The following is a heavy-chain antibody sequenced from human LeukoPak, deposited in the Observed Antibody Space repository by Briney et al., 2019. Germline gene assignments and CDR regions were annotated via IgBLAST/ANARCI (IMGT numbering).Heavy chain of an antibody. CDR3: ARIAAPNRFNWFDP. CDR1: GHSFTTYW. CDR2: IYPGDSDT. J-gene: IGHJ5*02. D-gene: IGHD6-6*01. Sequence: GESLKISCKGSGHSFTTYWIGWVRQMPGKGLEWMGIIYPGDSDTRYSPSFQGQVTISADKSISTAYLQWSSLKASDTALYFCARIAAPNRFNWFDPWGQGTLVTVSS. V-gene: IGHV5-51*01.